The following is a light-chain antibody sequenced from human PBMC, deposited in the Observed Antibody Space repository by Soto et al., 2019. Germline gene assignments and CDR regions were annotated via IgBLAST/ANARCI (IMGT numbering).Light chain of an antibody. Sequence: IVMTQSPGTLSVSPGERVTLSCRASQSVSSNLAWYQRRPGQAPRLLIYGSSTRATGTPARVSGSGSGTEFTLTISSLQSEDFAVYYCQQYDNWPLTFGGGTKVDIK. J-gene: IGKJ4*01. CDR1: QSVSSN. CDR2: GSS. CDR3: QQYDNWPLT. V-gene: IGKV3D-15*01.